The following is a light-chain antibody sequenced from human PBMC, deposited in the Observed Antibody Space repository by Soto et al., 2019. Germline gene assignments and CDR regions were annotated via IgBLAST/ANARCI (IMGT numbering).Light chain of an antibody. Sequence: QSALTQPASVSGSPGQSITISCSGTSSDVGSYNFVSWYQQHPGKAPKVMIYEVSKRPSGVSNRFSGSQSGNTASLTISGLQAEDEADYYCCSYAGSNIFVVFGGGTKLTVL. J-gene: IGLJ2*01. V-gene: IGLV2-23*02. CDR1: SSDVGSYNF. CDR2: EVS. CDR3: CSYAGSNIFVV.